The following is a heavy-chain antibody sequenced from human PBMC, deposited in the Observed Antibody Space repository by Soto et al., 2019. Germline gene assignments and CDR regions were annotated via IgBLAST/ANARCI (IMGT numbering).Heavy chain of an antibody. J-gene: IGHJ4*02. CDR2: ISSTTNYI. CDR1: ILSFKMYI. V-gene: IGHV3-21*06. Sequence: PRGSLQLACASCILSFKMYIMNGVRQAPGKGLEWVSSISSTTNYIYYGDSMKGRFTISRDNAKNSLYLEMNSLRAEDTAVYYCERESEALTSKFDYWGQGTMVTVYS. CDR3: ERESEALTSKFDY.